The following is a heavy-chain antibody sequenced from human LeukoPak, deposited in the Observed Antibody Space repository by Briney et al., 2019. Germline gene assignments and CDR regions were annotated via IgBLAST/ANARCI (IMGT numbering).Heavy chain of an antibody. V-gene: IGHV4-4*07. Sequence: PSETLSLTCTVSGGSISSYYWSLIRQPAGKGLEWIGRIYTSGSTNYNPSLKSRVTMSVDTSKNQFSLKLSSVPAADTAVYYCARDGLEYLFDYWGQGTLVTVSS. CDR1: GGSISSYY. CDR3: ARDGLEYLFDY. CDR2: IYTSGST. D-gene: IGHD3-3*01. J-gene: IGHJ4*02.